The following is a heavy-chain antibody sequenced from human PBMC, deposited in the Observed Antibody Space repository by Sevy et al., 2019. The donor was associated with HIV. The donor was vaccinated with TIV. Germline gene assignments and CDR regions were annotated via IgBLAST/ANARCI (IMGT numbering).Heavy chain of an antibody. CDR2: ISSNGGST. D-gene: IGHD3-10*01. J-gene: IGHJ5*02. Sequence: GGSLRLSCSASGFTFSSYAVHWVRQAPGKGLEYVSAISSNGGSTYYADSVKGRFTISRDNSKNTLYLQMSSLRAEDTAVYYCVKDYYGSGYLRHCNWFDPWGQGTLVTVSS. CDR1: GFTFSSYA. V-gene: IGHV3-64D*06. CDR3: VKDYYGSGYLRHCNWFDP.